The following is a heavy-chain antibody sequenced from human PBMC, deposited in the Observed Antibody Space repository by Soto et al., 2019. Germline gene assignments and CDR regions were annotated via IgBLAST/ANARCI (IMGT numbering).Heavy chain of an antibody. V-gene: IGHV3-13*01. Sequence: PGGSLRLSSAASGCNFINYDMHCVRQVTGKGLEWVSTIGTAGDTYYPGSVKGRFTISRENAKNSLYLQMNSLRAEDTAVYYCARGRLISLYYFDYWGQGTLVTVSS. D-gene: IGHD2-15*01. CDR3: ARGRLISLYYFDY. CDR1: GCNFINYD. J-gene: IGHJ4*02. CDR2: IGTAGDT.